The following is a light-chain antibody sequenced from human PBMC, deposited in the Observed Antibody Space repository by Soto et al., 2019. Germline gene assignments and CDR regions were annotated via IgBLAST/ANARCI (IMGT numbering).Light chain of an antibody. CDR1: SSDVGSYNL. J-gene: IGLJ2*01. CDR3: CSYALISTLVV. Sequence: QSALTQPASVSGSPGQSITISCTGTSSDVGSYNLVSWYQQHPGKAPKLMIYEGNKRPSGVSNRFSGSKSGNTASLTISGLQAEDEADYYCCSYALISTLVVFGGGTKVTVL. CDR2: EGN. V-gene: IGLV2-23*01.